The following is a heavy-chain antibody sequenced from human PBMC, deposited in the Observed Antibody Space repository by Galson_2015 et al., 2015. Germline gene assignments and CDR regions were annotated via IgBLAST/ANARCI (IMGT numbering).Heavy chain of an antibody. J-gene: IGHJ4*02. Sequence: PVKVSCKASGHIFSTYDINWVRQDAGQNLEWLGWMNPNSGDTGYAQKFQGRVTMTRDTSISTAYMELSSLRSEDTAVYYCARGPRNWGFDYWGQGTLVTVSS. CDR1: GHIFSTYD. D-gene: IGHD7-27*01. CDR3: ARGPRNWGFDY. CDR2: MNPNSGDT. V-gene: IGHV1-8*01.